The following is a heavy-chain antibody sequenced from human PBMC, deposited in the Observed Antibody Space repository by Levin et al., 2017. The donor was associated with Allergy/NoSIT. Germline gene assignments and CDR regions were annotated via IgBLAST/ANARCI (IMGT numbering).Heavy chain of an antibody. CDR3: AKDRSSSSWFDP. CDR2: ISGSDGSA. J-gene: IGHJ5*02. Sequence: GESLKISCAASGFTFRNYAMTWVRQAPGKGLEWVSAISGSDGSAFYADSVKGRFTISRDNSKNTLYLQMNSLRAEDTAVYYCAKDRSSSSWFDPWGQGTLVTVSS. CDR1: GFTFRNYA. V-gene: IGHV3-23*01. D-gene: IGHD6-6*01.